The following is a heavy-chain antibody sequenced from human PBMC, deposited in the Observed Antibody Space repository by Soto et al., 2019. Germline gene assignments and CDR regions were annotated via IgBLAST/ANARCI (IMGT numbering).Heavy chain of an antibody. CDR3: AKVRQRLAQWWWFDP. D-gene: IGHD6-25*01. J-gene: IGHJ5*02. Sequence: SGGSLRLSCAASGFTFSSYAMSWVRQAPGKGLEWVSAISGSGGSTYYADSVKGRFTISRDNSKNTLYLQMNSLRAEDTAVYYCAKVRQRLAQWWWFDPWGQGTLVTVSS. CDR2: ISGSGGST. V-gene: IGHV3-23*01. CDR1: GFTFSSYA.